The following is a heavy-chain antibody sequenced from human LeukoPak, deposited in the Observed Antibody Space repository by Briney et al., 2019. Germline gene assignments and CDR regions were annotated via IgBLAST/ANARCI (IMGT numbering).Heavy chain of an antibody. Sequence: GGSLRLSCAASGFTFSGSAMHWVRQDSGKGLEWVGRIRSKTNSYATSYAASVKGRFALSRDDSKNTAYLQMNSLKTEDTAVYYCTRYNVGFESWGQGTLVTVSS. V-gene: IGHV3-73*01. J-gene: IGHJ4*02. CDR3: TRYNVGFES. CDR1: GFTFSGSA. CDR2: IRSKTNSYAT. D-gene: IGHD1-1*01.